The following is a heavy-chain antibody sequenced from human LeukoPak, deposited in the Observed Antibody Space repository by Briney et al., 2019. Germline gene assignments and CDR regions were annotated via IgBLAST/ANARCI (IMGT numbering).Heavy chain of an antibody. V-gene: IGHV3-33*01. CDR2: VWYDGSNK. D-gene: IGHD2-21*02. J-gene: IGHJ4*02. CDR3: ARWGDAKCFDW. CDR1: GFTFNNHG. Sequence: GGTLRLSCAASGFTFNNHGMHWVRQAPGKGLEWVAVVWYDGSNKYYADSVKGRFTISRDNSKNTLYLQMNSLRAEDTAEYYCARWGDAKCFDWWGQGTLVTVSS.